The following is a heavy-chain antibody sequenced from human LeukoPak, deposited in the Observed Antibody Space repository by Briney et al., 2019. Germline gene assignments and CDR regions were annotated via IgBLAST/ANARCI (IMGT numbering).Heavy chain of an antibody. CDR3: ARGPNPYYYDNSGYQENDH. CDR1: GYTFTSYD. V-gene: IGHV1-8*01. J-gene: IGHJ4*02. CDR2: MNPNSGNT. Sequence: ASVKVSCKASGYTFTSYDINWVRQAAGQGLEWMGWMNPNSGNTGYAQKFQGRVTMTRNTSISTAYMDLSSLRSEDTAVYYCARGPNPYYYDNSGYQENDHWGQGTLVTVSS. D-gene: IGHD3-22*01.